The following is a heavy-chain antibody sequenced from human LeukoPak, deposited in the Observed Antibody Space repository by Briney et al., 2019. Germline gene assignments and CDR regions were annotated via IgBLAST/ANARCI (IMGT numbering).Heavy chain of an antibody. V-gene: IGHV1-46*01. D-gene: IGHD3-22*01. CDR2: INPSGGST. Sequence: ASVKVSCKASGNTFTSYYMHWVRQDPGQGLEWMGIINPSGGSTSYAQKFQGRVTMTRDMSTSTVYMELSSLRSEDTAVYYCARAPLDSSGYYFDWGQGTLVTVSS. J-gene: IGHJ4*02. CDR1: GNTFTSYY. CDR3: ARAPLDSSGYYFD.